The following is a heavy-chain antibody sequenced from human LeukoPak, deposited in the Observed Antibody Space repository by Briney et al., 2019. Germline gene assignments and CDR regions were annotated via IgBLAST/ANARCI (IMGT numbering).Heavy chain of an antibody. J-gene: IGHJ4*02. Sequence: SDTLSLTCTVSGGFISNYYWSWIGQPAGKGLEWIGRIHTSGNTLYNPSLKSRVTMSVDTSKNQFSLKLSSATAADTAVYYCARGPPHGGTYFDSWGQGTLVTVSS. D-gene: IGHD2-15*01. CDR2: IHTSGNT. CDR3: ARGPPHGGTYFDS. CDR1: GGFISNYY. V-gene: IGHV4-4*07.